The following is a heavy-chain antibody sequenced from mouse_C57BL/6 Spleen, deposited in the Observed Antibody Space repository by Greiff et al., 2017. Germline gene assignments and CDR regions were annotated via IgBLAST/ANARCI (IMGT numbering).Heavy chain of an antibody. D-gene: IGHD1-1*01. V-gene: IGHV5-4*03. Sequence: EVNVVESGGGLVKPGGSLKLSCAASGFTFSSYAMSWVRQTPEKRLEWVATISDGGSYTYYPDNVKGRFTISRDNAKNNLYLQMSHLKSEDTAMYYCARRFYDYDAVDYWGQGTSVTVSS. CDR1: GFTFSSYA. CDR2: ISDGGSYT. CDR3: ARRFYDYDAVDY. J-gene: IGHJ4*01.